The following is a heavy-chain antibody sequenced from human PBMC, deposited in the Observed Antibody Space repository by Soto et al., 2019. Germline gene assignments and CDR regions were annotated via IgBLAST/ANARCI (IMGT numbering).Heavy chain of an antibody. D-gene: IGHD3-10*01. CDR3: AREPMVRAAHGFDI. Sequence: ASVKVSCKASGYTFTVHYMHCVLQSPGQGLEWMGWINPNNIGTNYAQKFQGRVTMTRDTSISTAYMELSRLRSDDTAVYYCAREPMVRAAHGFDIWGQGTMVTVSS. V-gene: IGHV1-2*02. CDR2: INPNNIGT. CDR1: GYTFTVHY. J-gene: IGHJ3*02.